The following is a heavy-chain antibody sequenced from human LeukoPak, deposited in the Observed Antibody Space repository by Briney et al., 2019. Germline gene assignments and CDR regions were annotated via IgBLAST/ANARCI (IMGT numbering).Heavy chain of an antibody. Sequence: PGGSLRLSCAASGFTFSTYWMHWVRQAPGKGLVWVSRTNSDGSRAIYADSVKGRFTISRDNAKNTLYLQMNSLRAEDTAVYYCARDAIVRDYSNSDYWGQGTLVTVSS. CDR3: ARDAIVRDYSNSDY. J-gene: IGHJ4*02. CDR1: GFTFSTYW. D-gene: IGHD4-11*01. V-gene: IGHV3-74*01. CDR2: TNSDGSRA.